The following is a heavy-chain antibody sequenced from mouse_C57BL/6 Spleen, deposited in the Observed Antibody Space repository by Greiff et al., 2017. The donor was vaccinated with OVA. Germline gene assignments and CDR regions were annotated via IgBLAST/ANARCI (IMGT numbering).Heavy chain of an antibody. V-gene: IGHV5-9*01. CDR1: GFTFSSYT. CDR3: ARQEWAMDY. CDR2: ISGGGGNT. Sequence: EVKLVESGGGLVKPGGSLKLSCAASGFTFSSYTMSWVRQTPEKRLEWVATISGGGGNTYYPDSVKGRFTISRDNAKNTLYLQMSSLRSEDTALYYCARQEWAMDYWGQGTSVTVSS. J-gene: IGHJ4*01.